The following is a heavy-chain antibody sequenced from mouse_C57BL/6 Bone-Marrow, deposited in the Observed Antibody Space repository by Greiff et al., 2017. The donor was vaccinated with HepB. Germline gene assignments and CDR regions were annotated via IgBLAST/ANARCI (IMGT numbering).Heavy chain of an antibody. V-gene: IGHV1-55*01. Sequence: QVQLQQPGAELVKPGASVKMSCKASGYTFTSYWITWVKQRPGQGLEWIGDIYPGSGSTNYNEKFKSKATLTVDTSSSTAYMQLSSLTSEDSAVYYCARGIYYGYPGTWGAMDYWGQGTSVTVSS. CDR2: IYPGSGST. CDR1: GYTFTSYW. CDR3: ARGIYYGYPGTWGAMDY. J-gene: IGHJ4*01. D-gene: IGHD2-2*01.